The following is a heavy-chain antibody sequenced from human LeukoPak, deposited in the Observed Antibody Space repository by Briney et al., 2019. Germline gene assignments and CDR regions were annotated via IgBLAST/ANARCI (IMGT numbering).Heavy chain of an antibody. V-gene: IGHV1-46*01. CDR1: GYTFTSYY. J-gene: IGHJ4*02. Sequence: ASMKVSCKASGYTFTSYYMHWVRQAPGQGLEWMGIIIPSGGSTSYAQKFQGRVTMTRDTSTSTVYMELSSLRSEDMAVYYCARYWAAAAFDYWGQGTLVTVSS. D-gene: IGHD6-13*01. CDR2: IIPSGGST. CDR3: ARYWAAAAFDY.